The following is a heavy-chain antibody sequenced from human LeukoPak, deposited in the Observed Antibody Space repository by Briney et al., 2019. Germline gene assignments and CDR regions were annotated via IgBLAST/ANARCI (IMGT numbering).Heavy chain of an antibody. V-gene: IGHV4-39*07. CDR1: GGSISSSNYY. D-gene: IGHD2-2*01. CDR3: ARGARTSVVPAAIGWFDP. Sequence: SETLSLTCTVSGGSISSSNYYWGWIRQPPGKGLEWIASIYYSGSTYYNPSLKSRVTISVDTSKNQFSLKLSSVTAADTAVYYCARGARTSVVPAAIGWFDPWGLGTLVIVSS. CDR2: IYYSGST. J-gene: IGHJ5*02.